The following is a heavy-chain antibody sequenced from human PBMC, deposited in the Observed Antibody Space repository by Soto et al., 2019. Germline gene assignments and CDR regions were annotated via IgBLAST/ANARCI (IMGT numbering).Heavy chain of an antibody. V-gene: IGHV1-46*01. CDR2: INPSGGST. J-gene: IGHJ4*02. CDR1: GYTFTSYY. D-gene: IGHD3-22*01. Sequence: AAVKVSCKASGYTFTSYYMHWVRQAPGQGLEWMGIINPSGGSTSYAQKFQGRVTMTRDTSTSTVYMELSSLRSEDTAVYYCARDRAYYYDSSGYYPIGYWGQGTLVTVSS. CDR3: ARDRAYYYDSSGYYPIGY.